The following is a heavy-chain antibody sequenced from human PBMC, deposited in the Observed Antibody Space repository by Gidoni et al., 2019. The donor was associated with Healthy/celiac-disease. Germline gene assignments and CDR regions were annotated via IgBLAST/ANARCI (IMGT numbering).Heavy chain of an antibody. CDR1: GGTFSSYA. Sequence: QVQLVQSGAEVKKPGSSVKVSCKASGGTFSSYAISWVRQAPGQGLEWMGGIIPIFGTANYAQKFQGRVTITADESTSTAYMELSSLRSEDTAGYYWARAYDFWSGIHHYYYYGMDVWGQGTTVTVSS. J-gene: IGHJ6*02. CDR2: IIPIFGTA. D-gene: IGHD3-3*01. V-gene: IGHV1-69*01. CDR3: ARAYDFWSGIHHYYYYGMDV.